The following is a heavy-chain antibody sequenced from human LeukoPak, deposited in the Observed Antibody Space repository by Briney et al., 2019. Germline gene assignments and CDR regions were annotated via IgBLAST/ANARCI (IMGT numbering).Heavy chain of an antibody. D-gene: IGHD6-19*01. CDR2: INPTSGGT. CDR1: GYTFTGYY. Sequence: ASVKVSCKTSGYTFTGYYMHWVRQAPGQGLEWMGWINPTSGGTNYAQKFQGRVTMTRDTSISTAYMELSRLRSDDTAVYYCARDFEQWLFQGFDYWGQGTLVTVSS. CDR3: ARDFEQWLFQGFDY. J-gene: IGHJ4*02. V-gene: IGHV1-2*02.